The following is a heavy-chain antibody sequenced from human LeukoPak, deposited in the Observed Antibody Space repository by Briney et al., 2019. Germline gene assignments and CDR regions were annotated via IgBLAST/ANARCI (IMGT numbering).Heavy chain of an antibody. CDR2: IYPSGST. J-gene: IGHJ5*02. CDR1: GGSISTYC. Sequence: SETLSLTCTVSGGSISTYCWSWIRQPAGKGLEWIGRIYPSGSTNYNPSLKSRVTISVDTSKNQLSLKLSSVTAADTAVYYCARHSVYKDPPFDPWGQGILVSVSS. V-gene: IGHV4-4*07. CDR3: ARHSVYKDPPFDP. D-gene: IGHD1-14*01.